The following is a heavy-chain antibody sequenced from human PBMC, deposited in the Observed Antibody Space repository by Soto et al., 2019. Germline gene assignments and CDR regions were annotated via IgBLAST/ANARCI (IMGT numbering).Heavy chain of an antibody. CDR1: GYTFTAYD. CDR3: ARGGYSSSWEFDF. Sequence: QVQLVQSGAEVRRPGASVRVSCKASGYTFTAYDINWVRQATGQGLEWMDWVSPHSASTGFAQKFRGRITMTTNTTITTAYMELTSLRPDDSAVYFCARGGYSSSWEFDFWGPGTLVTVSP. J-gene: IGHJ4*02. CDR2: VSPHSAST. D-gene: IGHD6-6*01. V-gene: IGHV1-8*01.